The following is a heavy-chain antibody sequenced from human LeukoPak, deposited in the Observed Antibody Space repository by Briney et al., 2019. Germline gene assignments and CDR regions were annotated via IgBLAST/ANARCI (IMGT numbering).Heavy chain of an antibody. D-gene: IGHD3-10*01. Sequence: GGSLRLSCEVSRFTFSTFGMNWLRQAPGKGLEWVSSFRGDGGSTYYVESVKGRFTISRDNSKNTVYLQMNNLRVEDTAIYYCAKDGYGSGGRWFDPWGQGTLVTVSS. CDR2: FRGDGGST. J-gene: IGHJ5*02. CDR3: AKDGYGSGGRWFDP. CDR1: RFTFSTFG. V-gene: IGHV3-23*01.